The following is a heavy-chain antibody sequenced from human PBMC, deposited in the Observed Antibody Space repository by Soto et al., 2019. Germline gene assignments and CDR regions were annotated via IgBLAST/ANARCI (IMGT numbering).Heavy chain of an antibody. CDR2: IYSGGST. D-gene: IGHD3-16*01. V-gene: IGHV3-53*01. J-gene: IGHJ1*01. Sequence: EVQLVESGGGLIQPGGSLRLSCAASGFTVSSNYMSWVRQAPGKGLEWVSVIYSGGSTYYADSVKGRFTISRDNSKNTLYLQMNSLRAEDTAVYYCAREVWGTAGYFQHWGQGTLVTVSS. CDR1: GFTVSSNY. CDR3: AREVWGTAGYFQH.